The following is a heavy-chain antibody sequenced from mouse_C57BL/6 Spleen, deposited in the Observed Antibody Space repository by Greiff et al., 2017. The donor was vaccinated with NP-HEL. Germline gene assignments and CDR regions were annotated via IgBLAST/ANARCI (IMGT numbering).Heavy chain of an antibody. Sequence: QVQLQQSGAELVKPGASVKISRKASGYAFSSYWMNWVKQRPGKGLEWIGQIYPGDGDTNYNGKFKGKATLTADKSSSTAYMQLSSLTSEDSAVYFCARGGNWAWYFDVWGTGTTVTVSS. J-gene: IGHJ1*03. V-gene: IGHV1-80*01. D-gene: IGHD4-1*01. CDR1: GYAFSSYW. CDR3: ARGGNWAWYFDV. CDR2: IYPGDGDT.